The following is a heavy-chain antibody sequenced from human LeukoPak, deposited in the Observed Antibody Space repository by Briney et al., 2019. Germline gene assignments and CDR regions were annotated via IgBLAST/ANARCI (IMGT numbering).Heavy chain of an antibody. CDR2: IRYDGTNK. V-gene: IGHV3-30*02. J-gene: IGHJ4*02. Sequence: GGSLRHSCAQPVYTSLGDSMRSVRQAPGKGLEWVSFIRYDGTNKYYGDSLKGPFTISRDNSKNTLYLKRDRLRPEARAVNYWREAAVIIFFDMGCFVNLAYWGEGTLAIVSS. CDR1: YTSLGDS. CDR3: REAAVIIFFDMGCFVNLAY. D-gene: IGHD3-3*01.